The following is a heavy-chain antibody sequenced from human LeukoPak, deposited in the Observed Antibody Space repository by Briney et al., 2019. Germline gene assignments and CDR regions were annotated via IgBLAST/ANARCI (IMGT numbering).Heavy chain of an antibody. CDR2: INWNGGST. D-gene: IGHD3-16*01. CDR1: GYTFDDHG. CDR3: ARDQSLRQHYFDY. Sequence: PGGSLRLSCVGFGYTFDDHGMSWVRQAPGKGLEWVAGINWNGGSTGYADSVKGRFTISRDNSKNTLYLQMNSLRAEDTAVYYCARDQSLRQHYFDYWGQGTLVTVSS. V-gene: IGHV3-20*04. J-gene: IGHJ4*02.